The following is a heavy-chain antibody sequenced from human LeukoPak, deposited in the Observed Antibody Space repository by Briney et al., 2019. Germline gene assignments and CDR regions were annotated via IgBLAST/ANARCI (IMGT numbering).Heavy chain of an antibody. Sequence: QPGGSLRLSCAASGFTFSSHWMHWVRQAPGKGLVWVSRLNTDGSSTVYADSVKGRFTISRENAKNSLYLQMDNLRAEDTAVYYCARSKSYSSGWTDFDCWGQGTLVTVSS. CDR2: LNTDGSST. V-gene: IGHV3-74*01. CDR3: ARSKSYSSGWTDFDC. J-gene: IGHJ4*02. CDR1: GFTFSSHW. D-gene: IGHD6-19*01.